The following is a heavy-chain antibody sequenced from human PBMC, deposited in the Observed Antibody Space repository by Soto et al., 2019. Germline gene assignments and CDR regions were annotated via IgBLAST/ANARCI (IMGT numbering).Heavy chain of an antibody. CDR1: GFTFSSYV. D-gene: IGHD4-17*01. CDR3: AALTTVTTAGFDY. J-gene: IGHJ4*02. Sequence: GGSLRLSCAASGFTFSSYVMSWVRQAPGKGLEWVSGISGSGATTYYADSVKGRFTIYRDNSKNALYLQMNSLRAEDTAVYYCAALTTVTTAGFDYWGQGTLVTVSS. V-gene: IGHV3-23*01. CDR2: ISGSGATT.